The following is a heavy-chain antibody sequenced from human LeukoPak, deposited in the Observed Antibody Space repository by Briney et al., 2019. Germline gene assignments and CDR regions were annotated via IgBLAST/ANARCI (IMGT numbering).Heavy chain of an antibody. CDR2: ISSSSSYI. CDR3: AKGSKAVLFTRDHYMDV. J-gene: IGHJ6*03. Sequence: GGSLRLSCAASGFTFSSYTMNWVRQAPGKGLEWVSSISSSSSYIYYADSVKGRFTISRDNAKNTLYLHMNSLRAEDTAVYFCAKGSKAVLFTRDHYMDVWGKGITVTIS. V-gene: IGHV3-21*01. D-gene: IGHD6-19*01. CDR1: GFTFSSYT.